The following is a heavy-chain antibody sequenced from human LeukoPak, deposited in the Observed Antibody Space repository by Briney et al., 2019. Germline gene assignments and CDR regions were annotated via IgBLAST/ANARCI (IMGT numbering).Heavy chain of an antibody. CDR1: GFTFSSYG. D-gene: IGHD2-2*02. V-gene: IGHV3-30*02. CDR3: AKDGVDIVVVPAALHYYYYMDV. CDR2: IRYDGSNK. J-gene: IGHJ6*03. Sequence: GGSLRLSCAASGFTFSSYGMHWVRQAPGKGLEWVAFIRYDGSNKYYADSVKGRFTISRDNSKSTLYLQMNSLRAEDTAVYYCAKDGVDIVVVPAALHYYYYMDVWGKGTTVTVSS.